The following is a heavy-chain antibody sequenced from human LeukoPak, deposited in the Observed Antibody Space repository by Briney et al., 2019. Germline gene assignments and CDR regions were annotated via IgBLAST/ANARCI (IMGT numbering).Heavy chain of an antibody. CDR2: INAGNGNT. CDR1: GYTFTSYA. J-gene: IGHJ4*02. Sequence: ASVKVSCKASGYTFTSYAMHWVRQAPGQRLEWMGWINAGNGNTKYSQKFQGRVTITRDTSASTAYMELSSLRSEDTAVYYCARDSFPITMIVVAHPYYFDYWGQGTLVTVSS. CDR3: ARDSFPITMIVVAHPYYFDY. V-gene: IGHV1-3*01. D-gene: IGHD3-22*01.